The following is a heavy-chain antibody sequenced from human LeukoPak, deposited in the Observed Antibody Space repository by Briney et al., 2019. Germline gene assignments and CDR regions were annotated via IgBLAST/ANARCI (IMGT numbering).Heavy chain of an antibody. Sequence: PGGSLRLSCAASGLTFSSYAMSWVRQAPGKGLEWVSAISGSGSTYYADSVKGRFTISRDNSKNTLYLQMNSLRAEDTAVYHCAKQYSSSWHYFDYWGQGTLVTVSS. J-gene: IGHJ4*02. D-gene: IGHD6-13*01. V-gene: IGHV3-23*01. CDR2: ISGSGST. CDR1: GLTFSSYA. CDR3: AKQYSSSWHYFDY.